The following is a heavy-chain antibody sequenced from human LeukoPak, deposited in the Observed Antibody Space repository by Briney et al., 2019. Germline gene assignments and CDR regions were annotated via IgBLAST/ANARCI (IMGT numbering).Heavy chain of an antibody. CDR3: ARYYGSGVSYYFDS. Sequence: PSETLSLTCSVSGDSISGYYWSWIRQPPGKGLEWIGYIYYSGSANYNPSLKSRVTISLDTSRTQFSLKLRSVTAADTAVYYCARYYGSGVSYYFDSWGPGTLVTVSS. J-gene: IGHJ4*02. D-gene: IGHD3-10*01. V-gene: IGHV4-59*08. CDR1: GDSISGYY. CDR2: IYYSGSA.